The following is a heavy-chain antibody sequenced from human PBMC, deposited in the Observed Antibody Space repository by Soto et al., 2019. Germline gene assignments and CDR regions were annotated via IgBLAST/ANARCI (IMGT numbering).Heavy chain of an antibody. CDR1: GYSFTSYW. D-gene: IGHD2-2*01. CDR2: IYPGDSDT. V-gene: IGHV5-51*01. CDR3: ARHSQIVVVPAAMAQIDY. Sequence: GESLTISCKGSGYSFTSYWIGWVRQMPGKGLEWMGIIYPGDSDTRYSPSFQGHVTISADKSISTAYLQWSSLKASDTAMYYCARHSQIVVVPAAMAQIDYWGQGTLVTVSS. J-gene: IGHJ4*02.